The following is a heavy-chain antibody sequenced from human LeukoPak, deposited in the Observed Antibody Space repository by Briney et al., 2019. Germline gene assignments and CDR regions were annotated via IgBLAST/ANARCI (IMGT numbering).Heavy chain of an antibody. V-gene: IGHV4-59*01. D-gene: IGHD2-15*01. Sequence: SETLSLTCTVSGGSISSYYWSWIRQPPGKGLEWIGYIYYSGSTNYNPSLKSRVTISVDTSENQFSLKLSSVTAADTAVYYCASVGPNCSGGSCTDYWGQGTLVTVSS. CDR1: GGSISSYY. J-gene: IGHJ4*02. CDR3: ASVGPNCSGGSCTDY. CDR2: IYYSGST.